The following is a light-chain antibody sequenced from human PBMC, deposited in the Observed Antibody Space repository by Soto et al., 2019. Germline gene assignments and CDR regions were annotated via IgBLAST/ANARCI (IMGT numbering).Light chain of an antibody. CDR2: EVT. J-gene: IGLJ1*01. CDR1: ISDVGSHNL. CDR3: CSFAGSNLFPYV. Sequence: QSVLTQPASVSGSPGQSITISCTGTISDVGSHNLVSWYQQHPGKAPKLIIYEVTERPSGVSSRFSGSKSGNTASLTVSGLQADDEADYHCCSFAGSNLFPYVFGTGTKLTVL. V-gene: IGLV2-23*02.